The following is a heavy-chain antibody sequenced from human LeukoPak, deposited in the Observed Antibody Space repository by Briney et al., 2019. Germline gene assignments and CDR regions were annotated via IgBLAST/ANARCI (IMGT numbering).Heavy chain of an antibody. V-gene: IGHV4-34*01. Sequence: SETLSLTCAVYGGSFSGYYWSWIRQPPGKGLEWIGEINHSGSTNYNPSLKSRVTISVDTSKNQFPLKLSSVTAADTAVYYCATRYNWNYSLIWGQGTMVTVSS. D-gene: IGHD1-7*01. CDR3: ATRYNWNYSLI. CDR1: GGSFSGYY. J-gene: IGHJ3*02. CDR2: INHSGST.